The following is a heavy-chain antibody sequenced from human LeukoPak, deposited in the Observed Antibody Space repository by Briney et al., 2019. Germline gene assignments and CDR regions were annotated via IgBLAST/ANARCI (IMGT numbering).Heavy chain of an antibody. D-gene: IGHD2-21*01. CDR1: GYSFADYY. J-gene: IGHJ5*02. CDR2: INPYTGGT. Sequence: ASVKASCRASGYSFADYYMHWVRQAPGQGLEWMGWINPYTGGTLSAQKFQGRVTMTRDTSITTVYMEVSWLTSDDTAIYYCARADRLHGGPYLIGPWGQGTLVTVSS. V-gene: IGHV1-2*02. CDR3: ARADRLHGGPYLIGP.